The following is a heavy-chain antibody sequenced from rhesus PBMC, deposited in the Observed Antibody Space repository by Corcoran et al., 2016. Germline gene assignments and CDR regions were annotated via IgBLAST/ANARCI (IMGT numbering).Heavy chain of an antibody. CDR1: GGSIACAHW. J-gene: IGHJ4*01. D-gene: IGHD6-25*01. CDR2: MPGITWFP. Sequence: QVQLQESGPALVRPSDTLSLTCAVSGGSIACAHWWGWVRLSLGRGLEWIGGMPGITWFPTYNPSLESRVSVSMDTSKNQFSLKLFSVTVADTDVYFCAGSSTSAAGTGIAFWGQGVLVTVSS. V-gene: IGHV4-93*02. CDR3: AGSSTSAAGTGIAF.